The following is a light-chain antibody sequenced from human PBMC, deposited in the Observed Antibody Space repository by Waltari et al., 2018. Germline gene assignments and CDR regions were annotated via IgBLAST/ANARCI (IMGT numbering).Light chain of an antibody. J-gene: IGKJ2*01. CDR3: QQYGSSPRT. Sequence: DIVLTQSPGTLSLSPGARATLSCRASQSVSSSYLAWYQQKHGQAPRLRIYGASSRATGIPDRFSGSGSGTDFTLTISRLEPEDVAVYYCQQYGSSPRTFGQGTKLEIK. V-gene: IGKV3-20*01. CDR2: GAS. CDR1: QSVSSSY.